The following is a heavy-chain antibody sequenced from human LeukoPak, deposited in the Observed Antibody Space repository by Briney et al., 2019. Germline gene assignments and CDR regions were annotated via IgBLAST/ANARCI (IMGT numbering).Heavy chain of an antibody. CDR3: AKDLGIAARPRDFDY. D-gene: IGHD6-6*01. Sequence: GGSLRLSCAASGFTFSSYAMSWVRQAPGKGLEWVSAISGSGDSTYYADSVKGRFTISRDNSKNTLYLQMNSLRAEDTAVYYCAKDLGIAARPRDFDYWGQGTLVTVSS. CDR1: GFTFSSYA. CDR2: ISGSGDST. J-gene: IGHJ4*02. V-gene: IGHV3-23*01.